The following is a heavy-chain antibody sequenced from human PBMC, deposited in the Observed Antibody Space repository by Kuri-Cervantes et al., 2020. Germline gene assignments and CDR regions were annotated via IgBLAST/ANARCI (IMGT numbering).Heavy chain of an antibody. J-gene: IGHJ4*02. CDR2: IYSGGST. V-gene: IGHV3-53*01. D-gene: IGHD3-9*01. Sequence: GGSLRLSCAASGFTVSSNYMSWVRQAPGKGLEWVSVIYSGGSTYYADSVKGRFTISRDNAKNSLYLQMNSLRAEDTALYHCAREGPLLRYFENWGQGTLVTVSS. CDR3: AREGPLLRYFEN. CDR1: GFTVSSNY.